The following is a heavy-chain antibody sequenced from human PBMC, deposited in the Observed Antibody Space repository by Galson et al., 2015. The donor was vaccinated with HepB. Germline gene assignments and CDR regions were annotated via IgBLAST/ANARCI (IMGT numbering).Heavy chain of an antibody. Sequence: SLRLSCAASGFTFSSYGMAWVRQPTGMGPEWVSSISGSGDYTYYADSVKGRFTISRDNFKSTLYLQLSSLRAEDTAVYYCAKDIRAYERERYGWFDPWGQGTLVTVSS. CDR1: GFTFSSYG. CDR2: ISGSGDYT. J-gene: IGHJ5*02. D-gene: IGHD1-26*01. V-gene: IGHV3-23*01. CDR3: AKDIRAYERERYGWFDP.